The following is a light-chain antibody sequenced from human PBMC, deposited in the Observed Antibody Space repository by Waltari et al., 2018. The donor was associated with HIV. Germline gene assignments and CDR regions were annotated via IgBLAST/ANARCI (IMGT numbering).Light chain of an antibody. CDR3: MQGTHWYT. CDR2: KVS. CDR1: QRLVHSDGNTY. J-gene: IGKJ2*01. Sequence: DVVMTQSPLSLPVTLGEPASISCRSSQRLVHSDGNTYLNWLQQRPGQSPRRLIYKVSYRDSGVPDRFSGSGSGTDFTLKISRVEAEDVGVYYCMQGTHWYTFGQGTKLEIK. V-gene: IGKV2-30*02.